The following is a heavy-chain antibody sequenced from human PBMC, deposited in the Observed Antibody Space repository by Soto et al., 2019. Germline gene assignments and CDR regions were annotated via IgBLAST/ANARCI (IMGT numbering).Heavy chain of an antibody. CDR3: AIDLASGYDAGDY. D-gene: IGHD5-12*01. J-gene: IGHJ4*02. Sequence: QVQLVQSGAEVKKPGSSVKVSCKASGGTFSTYAVSWVRRAPGKVLECMGGIIPTIGTRNYAQRFQGRITITGDESTSTAYMELSSLTSEDTAVYYCAIDLASGYDAGDYWGQGTLVTVSS. CDR1: GGTFSTYA. CDR2: IIPTIGTR. V-gene: IGHV1-69*12.